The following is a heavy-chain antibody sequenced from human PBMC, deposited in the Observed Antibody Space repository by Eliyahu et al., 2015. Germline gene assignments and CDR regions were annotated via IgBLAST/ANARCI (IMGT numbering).Heavy chain of an antibody. V-gene: IGHV2-5*01. CDR3: AYRPWSGYYTVGRFDY. J-gene: IGHJ4*02. D-gene: IGHD3-3*01. Sequence: QITLKESGPTLVKPTQTLMLTCTFSGFSLSSXGVAVGWIRQPPGKALEWLALIYGSDERYSPSLRSRLTISKGTSKNQVVLTMTNMDPVDTATYYCAYRPWSGYYTVGRFDYWGQGALVTVSS. CDR2: IYGSDE. CDR1: GFSLSSXGVA.